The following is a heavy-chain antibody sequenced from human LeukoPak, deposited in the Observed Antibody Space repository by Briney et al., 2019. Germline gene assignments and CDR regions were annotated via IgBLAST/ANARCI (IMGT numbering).Heavy chain of an antibody. D-gene: IGHD2-15*01. J-gene: IGHJ4*02. CDR1: GFTFSAYS. CDR2: ITRPGTTT. Sequence: GESLRLSCATSGFTFSAYSMSWVRQAPGKGLEWVSHITRPGTTTYYAESVRGRFTISRDNAKNSLYLQMNSLRAEDTAVYYCAREYCSGGSCYVNGDYWGQGTLVTVSS. CDR3: AREYCSGGSCYVNGDY. V-gene: IGHV3-48*01.